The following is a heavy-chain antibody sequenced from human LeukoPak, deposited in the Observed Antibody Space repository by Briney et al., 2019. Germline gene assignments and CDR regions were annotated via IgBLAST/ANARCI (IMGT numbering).Heavy chain of an antibody. CDR3: ARMAAGATNPHDY. CDR2: TYYRSKWNN. J-gene: IGHJ4*02. CDR1: GDSVPSKSAA. D-gene: IGHD6-13*01. V-gene: IGHV6-1*01. Sequence: SQTLSLTCAISGDSVPSKSAAWNWIRQSPSRGLEWLGRTYYRSKWNNDYAVSVKSRITINPDTSKNQFTLQLNSVTPEDTAVYFCARMAAGATNPHDYWGQGTLVTVSS.